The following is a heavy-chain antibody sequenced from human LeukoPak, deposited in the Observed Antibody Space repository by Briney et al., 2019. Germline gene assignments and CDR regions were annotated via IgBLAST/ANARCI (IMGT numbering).Heavy chain of an antibody. CDR2: ISGSGGST. J-gene: IGHJ4*02. Sequence: PGGSLRLSCAASGFTFTTYAMSWVRQAPGKGLGWVSAISGSGGSTYYYTDSVKGRFTISRDSSKNTVYLQMNSLRAEDTAVYYCARGVGTAAKYYFDYWGQGTLLTVSS. CDR1: GFTFTTYA. CDR3: ARGVGTAAKYYFDY. V-gene: IGHV3-23*01. D-gene: IGHD1-1*01.